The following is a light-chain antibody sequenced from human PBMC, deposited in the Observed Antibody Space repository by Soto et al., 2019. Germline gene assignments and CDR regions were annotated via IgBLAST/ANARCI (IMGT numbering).Light chain of an antibody. V-gene: IGLV1-51*01. CDR3: ATWDSKLNAVV. J-gene: IGLJ2*01. CDR1: TSNIGNNF. Sequence: QSVLTQPSSMSAAPRQKVTISCSGSTSNIGNNFVSWYQQLPGTAPKLLIFDINQRPSGIPDRFFGPKSGSSATLGITGPQTGDEAVYYCATWDSKLNAVVFGGGTKVTVL. CDR2: DIN.